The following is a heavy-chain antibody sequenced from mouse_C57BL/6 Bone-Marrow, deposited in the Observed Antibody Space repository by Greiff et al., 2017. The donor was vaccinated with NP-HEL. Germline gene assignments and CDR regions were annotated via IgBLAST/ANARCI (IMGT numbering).Heavy chain of an antibody. CDR2: IHPNSGST. V-gene: IGHV1-64*01. CDR3: ARPYYYGSSPWCAY. CDR1: GYTFTSYW. D-gene: IGHD1-1*01. Sequence: QVQLKQPGAELVKPGASVKLSCKASGYTFTSYWMHWVKQRPGQGLEWIGMIHPNSGSTNYNEKFKSKATLTVDKSSSTAYMQLSSLTSEDSAVYYCARPYYYGSSPWCAYWGQGTLVTVSA. J-gene: IGHJ3*01.